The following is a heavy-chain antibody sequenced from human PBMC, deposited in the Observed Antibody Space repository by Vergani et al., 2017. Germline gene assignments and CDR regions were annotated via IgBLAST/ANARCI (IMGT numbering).Heavy chain of an antibody. Sequence: VQLLESGGGLVQPGGSLRLSCAASGFTFSSYAMSWVRQAPGKGLEWIASIYYSGSTYYNPSLKSRVTISVDTSKNQFSLKLSSVTAADTAVYFCAGHSXVEWLVKLGWVDPWGQGILVTVSS. D-gene: IGHD6-19*01. CDR1: GFTFSSYA. CDR2: IYYSGST. CDR3: AGHSXVEWLVKLGWVDP. V-gene: IGHV4-59*05. J-gene: IGHJ5*02.